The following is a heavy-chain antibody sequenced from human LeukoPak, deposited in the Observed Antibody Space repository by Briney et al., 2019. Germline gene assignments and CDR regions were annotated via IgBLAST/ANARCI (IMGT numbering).Heavy chain of an antibody. Sequence: GRSLRLSCAASGFTFSSYAMHWVRQAPGKGLEWVAVTSYDGNNKYYADSVKGRFTISRDNSKNTLYLQMNSLRAEDTAVYYCARSPRLGYDILTGHYFDYWGQGTLVTVSS. CDR2: TSYDGNNK. V-gene: IGHV3-30*04. CDR3: ARSPRLGYDILTGHYFDY. CDR1: GFTFSSYA. D-gene: IGHD3-9*01. J-gene: IGHJ4*02.